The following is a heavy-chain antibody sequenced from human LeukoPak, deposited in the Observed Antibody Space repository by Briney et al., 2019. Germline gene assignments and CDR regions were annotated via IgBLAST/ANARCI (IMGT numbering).Heavy chain of an antibody. J-gene: IGHJ4*02. CDR3: ARDYVDYSDSSGSIY. Sequence: PGGSLRLSCAVSGFTFSDYYMSWIRQAPGKGLEWVSYISSSGSTIYYADSVKGRFTISRDNAKNSLYLQMNSLRAEDTAVYYCARDYVDYSDSSGSIYWGQGTLVTVSS. CDR1: GFTFSDYY. V-gene: IGHV3-11*04. CDR2: ISSSGSTI. D-gene: IGHD3-22*01.